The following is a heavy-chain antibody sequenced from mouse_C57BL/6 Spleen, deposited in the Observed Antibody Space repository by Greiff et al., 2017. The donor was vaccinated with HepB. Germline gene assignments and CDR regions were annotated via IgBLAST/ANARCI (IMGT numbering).Heavy chain of an antibody. V-gene: IGHV7-3*01. CDR2: IRNKANGYTT. CDR3: ARTSNYFDY. Sequence: EVMLVESGGGLVQPGGSLSLSCAASGFTFTDYYMSWVRQPPGKALEWLGFIRNKANGYTTEYSASVKGRFTISRDNAQSILYLQMNAQRAEDSATYYCARTSNYFDYWGQGTTLTVSS. CDR1: GFTFTDYY. D-gene: IGHD5-1*01. J-gene: IGHJ2*01.